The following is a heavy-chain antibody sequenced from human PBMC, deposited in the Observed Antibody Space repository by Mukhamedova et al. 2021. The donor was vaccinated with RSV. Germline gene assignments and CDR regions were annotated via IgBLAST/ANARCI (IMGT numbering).Heavy chain of an antibody. CDR1: SYA. J-gene: IGHJ4*02. V-gene: IGHV3-30*04. Sequence: SYAMHWVRQAPGKGLEWVAVISYDGSSKYYADSVKGRFTISRDNSKNTLYLQMNSLRAEDMAVFYCARGSGSIPSTYFDYWGQG. D-gene: IGHD3-22*01. CDR3: ARGSGSIPSTYFDY. CDR2: ISYDGSSK.